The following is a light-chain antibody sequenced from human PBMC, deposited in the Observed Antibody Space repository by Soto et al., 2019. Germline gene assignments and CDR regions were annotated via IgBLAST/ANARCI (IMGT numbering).Light chain of an antibody. J-gene: IGKJ2*01. CDR2: DAS. CDR3: HHYNTYSYT. CDR1: QSISSW. Sequence: DIQMTQSPSTLSASVGDRVTITCRASQSISSWLAWYQQKPGKAPKLLIYDASSLEIGVPSRFSGSGSGTAFTLTISSLQPDDFATYYCHHYNTYSYTFGQGTKADIK. V-gene: IGKV1-5*01.